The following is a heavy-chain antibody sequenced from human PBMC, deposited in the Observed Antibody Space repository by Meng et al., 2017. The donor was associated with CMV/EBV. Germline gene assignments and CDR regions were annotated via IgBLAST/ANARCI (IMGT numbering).Heavy chain of an antibody. D-gene: IGHD1-26*01. CDR2: IVVGSGNT. CDR3: ARMGREVRATNVHDAFDI. CDR1: GFTFTSSA. V-gene: IGHV1-58*01. J-gene: IGHJ3*02. Sequence: SVKVSCKASGFTFTSSAVQWVRQARGQRLEWIGWIVVGSGNTNYAQKFQERVTITRDMSTSTAYMELSSLRSEDTAVYYCARMGREVRATNVHDAFDIWGQGTMVTVSS.